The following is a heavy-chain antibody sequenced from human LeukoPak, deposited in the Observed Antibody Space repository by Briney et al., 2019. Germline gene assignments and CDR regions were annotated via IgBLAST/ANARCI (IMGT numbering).Heavy chain of an antibody. CDR2: IYYSGST. Sequence: SETLSLTCTVSGGSISSYYWSWIRQPPGKGLEWIGYIYYSGSTNYNPSLKSRVTISVDTSKNQFSLKLSSVTAADTAVYYCASLYRAAFDIWGQGTMVTVSS. V-gene: IGHV4-59*01. D-gene: IGHD1-1*01. CDR1: GGSISSYY. J-gene: IGHJ3*02. CDR3: ASLYRAAFDI.